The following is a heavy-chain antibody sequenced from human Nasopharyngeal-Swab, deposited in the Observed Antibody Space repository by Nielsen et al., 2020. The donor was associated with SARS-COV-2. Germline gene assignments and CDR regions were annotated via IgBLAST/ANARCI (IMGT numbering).Heavy chain of an antibody. CDR2: ISYDGSNK. J-gene: IGHJ4*02. CDR1: GFTFSSYA. Sequence: GESLKISCAASGFTFSSYAMHWVRQAPGKGLEWVAVISYDGSNKYYADSVKGRFTISRDNSKNTPYLQMNSLRAEDTAVYYCARGSRDGYNQLLCPFDTWGQGTLVTVSS. V-gene: IGHV3-30-3*01. D-gene: IGHD5-24*01. CDR3: ARGSRDGYNQLLCPFDT.